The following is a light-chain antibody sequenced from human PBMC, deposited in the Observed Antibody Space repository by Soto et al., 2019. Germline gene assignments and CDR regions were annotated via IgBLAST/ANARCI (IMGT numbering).Light chain of an antibody. Sequence: DIPMTQSPSTVSGSVGDRVTITCGASQTISSWLAWYQQKPGKAPKLLIYAASSLQSGVPSRFSGSGSGTDFTLTISSLQPEDFATYYCPESYSTPHTFGGGTKVDVK. CDR2: AAS. CDR3: PESYSTPHT. J-gene: IGKJ4*01. CDR1: QTISSW. V-gene: IGKV1-39*01.